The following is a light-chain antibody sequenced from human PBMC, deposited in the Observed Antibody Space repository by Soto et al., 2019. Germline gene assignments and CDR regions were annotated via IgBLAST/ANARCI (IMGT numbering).Light chain of an antibody. V-gene: IGKV1-5*03. Sequence: IHMNQSPSAVSGSVGDRVTITCRASHTISSWLAWYQQKPGKAPKLLIYKASTLKSGVPSRFSGSGSGTEFTLTISSLQPDDFATYYCQQLLSYPITFAQGTRLEIK. CDR1: HTISSW. CDR2: KAS. J-gene: IGKJ5*01. CDR3: QQLLSYPIT.